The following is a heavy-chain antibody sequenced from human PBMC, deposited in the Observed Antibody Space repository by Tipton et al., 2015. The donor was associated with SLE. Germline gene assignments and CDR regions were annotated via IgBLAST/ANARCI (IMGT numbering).Heavy chain of an antibody. CDR2: INGDGSST. Sequence: GSLRLSCAASGFSFRGYWVHWVRQAPGKGLVWVSLINGDGSSTNYADSVRGRFTISRDNAQNTLYLQMNSLSAEDTAVYYCARGKREGYYVYGMDVWGQGTTVTVSS. CDR1: GFSFRGYW. CDR3: ARGKREGYYVYGMDV. D-gene: IGHD2-15*01. V-gene: IGHV3-74*01. J-gene: IGHJ6*02.